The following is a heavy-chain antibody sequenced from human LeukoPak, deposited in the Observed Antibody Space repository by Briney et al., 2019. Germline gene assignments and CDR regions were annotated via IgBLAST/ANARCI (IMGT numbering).Heavy chain of an antibody. CDR3: ARAKAAAATPYFDY. Sequence: ASVKVSCKASGGTFSSYAISWVRQAPGQGLEWMGWISAYNGNTNYAQKLQGRVTMTTDTSTSTAYMELRSLRSDDTAVYYCARAKAAAATPYFDYWGQGTLVTVSS. V-gene: IGHV1-18*01. J-gene: IGHJ4*02. CDR2: ISAYNGNT. D-gene: IGHD6-13*01. CDR1: GGTFSSYA.